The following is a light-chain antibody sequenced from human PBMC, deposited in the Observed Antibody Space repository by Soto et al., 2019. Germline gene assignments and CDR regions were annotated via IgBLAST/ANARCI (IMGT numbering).Light chain of an antibody. Sequence: QPVLTQPPSVSGAPGQRITISCTGSSSNIGSGFDVHWYQQLPGTAPKLLIYGNTKRPSGVPVRFSGSKSGSAASLAVTGRQAEDEADYYCQSYDSSLTGSWVFGGGTKVTVL. CDR3: QSYDSSLTGSWV. CDR1: SSNIGSGFD. V-gene: IGLV1-40*01. CDR2: GNT. J-gene: IGLJ3*02.